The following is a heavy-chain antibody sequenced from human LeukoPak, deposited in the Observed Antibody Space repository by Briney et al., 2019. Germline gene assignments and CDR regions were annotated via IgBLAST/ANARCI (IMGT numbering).Heavy chain of an antibody. D-gene: IGHD6-13*01. J-gene: IGHJ6*02. V-gene: IGHV1-69*04. CDR1: GSTFSSYA. Sequence: SVKVSCKASGSTFSSYAISWVRQAPGQGLEWMGRIIPILGIANYAQKFQGRVTITADESTSTAYMELSSLRSEDTAVYYCARVIAAAGNYYYYGMDVWGQGTTVTVSS. CDR3: ARVIAAAGNYYYYGMDV. CDR2: IIPILGIA.